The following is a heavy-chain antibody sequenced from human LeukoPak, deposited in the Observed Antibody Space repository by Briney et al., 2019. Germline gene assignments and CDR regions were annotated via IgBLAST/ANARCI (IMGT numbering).Heavy chain of an antibody. D-gene: IGHD5-12*01. CDR2: IYTSGST. J-gene: IGHJ4*02. CDR3: ATSYEAKTAPFDL. Sequence: SETLSLTCTVSGDSINSYCWTWIRQPPGKGLEWIGYIYTSGSTNSNPSLKSRVTISVDTSKNQFSLQLTSVTAADTAIYYCATSYEAKTAPFDLWGQGALVTVSA. V-gene: IGHV4-4*09. CDR1: GDSINSYC.